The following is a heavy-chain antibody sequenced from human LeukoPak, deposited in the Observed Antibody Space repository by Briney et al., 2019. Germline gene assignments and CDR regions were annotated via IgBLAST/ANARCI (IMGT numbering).Heavy chain of an antibody. Sequence: PGGSLRLSCAASGFTFSSYEMNWVRQAPGKGLEWVSYISSSGSNIYYADSVKGRFTISRDHAKNSLYLQMTSMGAEDTAVYYCAELGITMSGGVWGKGTPVTISS. CDR3: AELGITMSGGV. CDR2: ISSSGSNI. J-gene: IGHJ6*04. V-gene: IGHV3-48*03. CDR1: GFTFSSYE. D-gene: IGHD3-10*02.